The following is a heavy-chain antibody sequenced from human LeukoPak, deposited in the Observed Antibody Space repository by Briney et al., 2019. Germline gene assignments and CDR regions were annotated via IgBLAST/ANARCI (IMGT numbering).Heavy chain of an antibody. CDR2: ISSRSSYI. CDR3: ARTLSLIVGYPHLDY. Sequence: GGSLRLSCAASGFTFSSYSMNWVRQAPGKGLEWVSSISSRSSYIYYADSVKGRFTISRDNAKNSLYLQMNSLRAEDTAVYYCARTLSLIVGYPHLDYWGQGTLVTVSS. J-gene: IGHJ4*02. V-gene: IGHV3-21*01. D-gene: IGHD3-22*01. CDR1: GFTFSSYS.